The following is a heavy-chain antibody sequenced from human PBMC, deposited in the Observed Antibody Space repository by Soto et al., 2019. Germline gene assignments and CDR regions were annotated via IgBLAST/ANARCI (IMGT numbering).Heavy chain of an antibody. D-gene: IGHD6-19*01. CDR1: GGSISTYF. J-gene: IGHJ4*02. Sequence: QVQLQESGPGLVKPSETLSLTCTVSGGSISTYFWSWIRQPAGKGLEWIGRIYSSGTTNYNPSLKSRVTMSVDTAQNQFSLKLTSVTAAHTAVYYCARGPTYAGAWCDYWGQGTLVTVSS. CDR2: IYSSGTT. CDR3: ARGPTYAGAWCDY. V-gene: IGHV4-4*07.